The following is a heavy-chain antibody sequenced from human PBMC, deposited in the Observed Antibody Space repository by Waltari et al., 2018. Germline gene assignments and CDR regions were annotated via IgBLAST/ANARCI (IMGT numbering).Heavy chain of an antibody. CDR3: ARGMASIAAAGTPYFDY. J-gene: IGHJ4*02. D-gene: IGHD6-13*01. CDR2: IYYSGST. V-gene: IGHV4-39*07. Sequence: QLQLQESGPGLVKPSETLSLTCTVSGGSISSSSYYWGWIRQPPGKGLEWIGSIYYSGSTCDNPSLKRRVTISVDTSKNQFSRKLSSVPAADTAVYYCARGMASIAAAGTPYFDYWGQGTLVTVSS. CDR1: GGSISSSSYY.